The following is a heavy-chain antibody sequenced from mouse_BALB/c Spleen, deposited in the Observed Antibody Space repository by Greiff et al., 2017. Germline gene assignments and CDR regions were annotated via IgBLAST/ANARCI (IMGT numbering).Heavy chain of an antibody. J-gene: IGHJ4*01. Sequence: VQLQQSGAELVRPGASVTLSCKASGYTFTDYEMHWVKQTPVHGLEWIGAIDPETGGTAYNQKFKGKATLTADKSSSTAYMELRSLTSEDSAVYYCTSGAMDYWGQGTSVTVSS. V-gene: IGHV1-15*01. CDR2: IDPETGGT. CDR1: GYTFTDYE. CDR3: TSGAMDY.